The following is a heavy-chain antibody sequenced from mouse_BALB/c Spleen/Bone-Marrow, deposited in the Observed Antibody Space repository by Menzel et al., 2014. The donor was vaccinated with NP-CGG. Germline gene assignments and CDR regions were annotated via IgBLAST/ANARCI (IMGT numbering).Heavy chain of an antibody. J-gene: IGHJ2*01. V-gene: IGHV1S16*01. CDR2: INPSNGGT. Sequence: QVQLQQPGAELVKPGASVKLSCKASGYTFTSYWVHWVKLRPGQGFEWIGEINPSNGGTNYNEKFKRKATLTVDKSSSTAYMQLSSLTSEDSAVYYCTNYGYDWGQGTTLTVSS. CDR3: TNYGYD. CDR1: GYTFTSYW. D-gene: IGHD1-2*01.